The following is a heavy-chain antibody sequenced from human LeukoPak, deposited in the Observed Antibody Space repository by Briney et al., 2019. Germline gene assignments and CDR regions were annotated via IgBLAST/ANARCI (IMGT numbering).Heavy chain of an antibody. D-gene: IGHD3-22*01. CDR1: GSRFTTNW. Sequence: GEPLQISCKSSGSRFTTNWIGWVRQMPGKGLEWMGIIYPGDSDTRYSPSFQGQVTISADKSISTSYLQWISLKASDTAMYYCARFHSSGYSRWFDPWGQGTLVTVSS. J-gene: IGHJ5*02. V-gene: IGHV5-51*01. CDR3: ARFHSSGYSRWFDP. CDR2: IYPGDSDT.